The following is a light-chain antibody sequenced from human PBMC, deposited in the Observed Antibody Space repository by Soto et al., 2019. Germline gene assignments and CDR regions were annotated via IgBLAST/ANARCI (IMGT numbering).Light chain of an antibody. V-gene: IGKV3-15*01. CDR1: QSVSSN. CDR3: QQYNNWPLT. Sequence: EIVMTQSPATLSVSPGERATLYFSASQSVSSNLAWYQQKPGQAPRLLIYGASTRATGIPARFSGSGSGTEFTLTISSLQSEDFAVYYCQQYNNWPLTFGGGTKVDI. J-gene: IGKJ4*01. CDR2: GAS.